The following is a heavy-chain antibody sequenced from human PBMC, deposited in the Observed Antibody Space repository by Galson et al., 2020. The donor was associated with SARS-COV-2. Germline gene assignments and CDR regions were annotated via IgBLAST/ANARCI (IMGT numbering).Heavy chain of an antibody. CDR3: ARGHWYSSGWSSAFDI. V-gene: IGHV3-64*01. D-gene: IGHD6-19*01. J-gene: IGHJ3*02. CDR1: GFTFSSHA. Sequence: GESLKISCAASGFTFSSHAMHWVRQAPGKGLEYVSAISANGDNTYYANSVKGRFTISRDNSKNTLSLQMDSLRTEDMAVYYCARGHWYSSGWSSAFDIWGRGTMVTVSS. CDR2: ISANGDNT.